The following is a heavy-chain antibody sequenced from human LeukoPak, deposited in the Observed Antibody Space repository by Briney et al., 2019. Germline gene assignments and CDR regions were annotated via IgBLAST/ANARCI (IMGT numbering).Heavy chain of an antibody. Sequence: SETLSLTCAVYGGSFSGYYWSWIRQPPGQGLEWIGEINHSESTNYNPSLKSRVTISVDTSKNHISLKLSSVTAADTAVYYCARVDKESVVVPAATYYFDYWGQGTLVTVSS. J-gene: IGHJ4*02. CDR1: GGSFSGYY. CDR3: ARVDKESVVVPAATYYFDY. V-gene: IGHV4-34*01. D-gene: IGHD2-2*01. CDR2: INHSEST.